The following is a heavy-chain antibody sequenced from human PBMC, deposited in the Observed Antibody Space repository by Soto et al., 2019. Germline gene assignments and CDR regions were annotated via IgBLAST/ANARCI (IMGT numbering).Heavy chain of an antibody. CDR1: GYTFTGSY. Sequence: ASVKVSCKASGYTFTGSYMHWVRQAPGQGLEWMGWINPNSGGTNYAQKFQGRVTMTRDTSISTAYMELSRLRSDDTAVYYCARGQHIVVVTVWGNLDYWGQGTMVTV. V-gene: IGHV1-2*02. D-gene: IGHD2-21*02. CDR2: INPNSGGT. J-gene: IGHJ4*02. CDR3: ARGQHIVVVTVWGNLDY.